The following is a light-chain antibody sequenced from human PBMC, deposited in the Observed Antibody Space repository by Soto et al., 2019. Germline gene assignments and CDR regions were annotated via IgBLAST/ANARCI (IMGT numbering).Light chain of an antibody. CDR3: RQVYSYPALT. CDR2: SAS. V-gene: IGKV1-8*01. J-gene: IGKJ4*01. CDR1: QHIDSY. Sequence: AIRMTQSPSSLSASTGDRVTITCRASQHIDSYLAWYQHKPGSAPKLLIYSASTLQSGVPSRFSGSGYWTDFTLTIIRLQSEDYATYYCRQVYSYPALTFGGGTKVEIK.